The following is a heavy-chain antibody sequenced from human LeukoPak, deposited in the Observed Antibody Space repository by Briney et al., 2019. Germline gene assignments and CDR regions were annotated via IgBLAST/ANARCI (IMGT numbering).Heavy chain of an antibody. CDR2: IKTYNGNA. J-gene: IGHJ4*02. D-gene: IGHD4-17*01. V-gene: IGHV1-18*01. CDR1: GYTFTNYG. Sequence: GASVTVSCKASGYTFTNYGISWVRQAPGQGLEWMGWIKTYNGNANYAQKLQGRVTMTTDTSTSTAYMELRSLRSDDTAVYYCARKDYGDSFDYRGQGTLVTVSS. CDR3: ARKDYGDSFDY.